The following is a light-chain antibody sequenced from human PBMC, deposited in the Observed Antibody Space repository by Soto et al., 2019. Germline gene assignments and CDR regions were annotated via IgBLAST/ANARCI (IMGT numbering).Light chain of an antibody. CDR1: QSVVNY. Sequence: EIVLAQSPATLSLSPGDRATLSCRASQSVVNYLAWYQQKPGQAPRLLIYGASNRATGIPDRFSGSGSGTDCTLTISRLEPEDFAVYYCQLYSRSPRQITFGQGTRLEI. V-gene: IGKV3-20*01. J-gene: IGKJ5*01. CDR3: QLYSRSPRQIT. CDR2: GAS.